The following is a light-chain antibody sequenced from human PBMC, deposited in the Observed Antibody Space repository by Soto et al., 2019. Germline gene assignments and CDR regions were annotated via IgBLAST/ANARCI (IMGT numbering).Light chain of an antibody. CDR2: DVT. V-gene: IGLV2-14*01. CDR3: SSYRSRDTPVV. Sequence: QSVLTQPASVSGSPGQSITIPCTGTTSDVGSHYTVSWYQQHPGKAPKLMIYDVTNRPSGVSYRFSGSKSGITASLPISGLQAEDEADYYCSSYRSRDTPVVFGGGTKLTVL. J-gene: IGLJ2*01. CDR1: TSDVGSHYT.